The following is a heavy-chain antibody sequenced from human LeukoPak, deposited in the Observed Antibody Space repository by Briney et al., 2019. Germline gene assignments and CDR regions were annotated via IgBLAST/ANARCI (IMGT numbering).Heavy chain of an antibody. J-gene: IGHJ6*03. CDR3: ARARTTTNYYYYMDV. CDR1: GGSFSGYY. V-gene: IGHV4-34*01. CDR2: INHSGST. Sequence: ASETLSLTCAVYGGSFSGYYWSWIRQPPGKGLEWIGEINHSGSTNYNPSLKSRVTISVDTSKNQFSLKLSSVTAADTAVYYCARARTTTNYYYYMDVWGKGTTVTVSS. D-gene: IGHD4-17*01.